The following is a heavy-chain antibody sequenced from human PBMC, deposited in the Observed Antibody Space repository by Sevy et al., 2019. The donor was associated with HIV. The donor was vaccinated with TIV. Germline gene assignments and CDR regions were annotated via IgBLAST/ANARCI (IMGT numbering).Heavy chain of an antibody. J-gene: IGHJ4*02. V-gene: IGHV3-23*01. CDR2: INNSGGST. Sequence: GGSLRLSCIASGSTVNPYAMSWVRQAPGKGLEWVAVINNSGGSTDYADSVRGRFSISRDNPNVYLEMNSLRVEDTAVYYCVKERVGYISSWYYFDYWGQGTLGTVSS. CDR3: VKERVGYISSWYYFDY. D-gene: IGHD6-13*01. CDR1: GSTVNPYA.